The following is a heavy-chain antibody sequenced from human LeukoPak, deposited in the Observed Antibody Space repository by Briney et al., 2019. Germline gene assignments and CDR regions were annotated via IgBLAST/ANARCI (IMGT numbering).Heavy chain of an antibody. CDR1: GGSISSYC. CDR2: TYYSGST. J-gene: IGHJ4*02. Sequence: PSETLSLTCTVSGGSISSYCWSWIRQPPGKGLEWIGYTYYSGSTNYNPSLKSRVTISVDTSKNQFSLKLSSVTAADTAVYYCARDAISSSGTFDYWGQGTLVTVSS. CDR3: ARDAISSSGTFDY. D-gene: IGHD6-6*01. V-gene: IGHV4-59*01.